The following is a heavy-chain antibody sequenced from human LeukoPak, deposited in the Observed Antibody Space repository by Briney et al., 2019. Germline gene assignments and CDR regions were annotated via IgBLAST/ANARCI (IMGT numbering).Heavy chain of an antibody. D-gene: IGHD3-22*01. Sequence: SVKVSCKASGGTFSSYAISWVRQAPGQGLEWMGGIIPIFGTANYAQKFQGRVTITADESTSTAYMELSSLRSEDTAMYYCASPTSRNMYYYDSSGEEPNAFDIWGQGTMVTVSS. J-gene: IGHJ3*02. CDR3: ASPTSRNMYYYDSSGEEPNAFDI. CDR1: GGTFSSYA. V-gene: IGHV1-69*01. CDR2: IIPIFGTA.